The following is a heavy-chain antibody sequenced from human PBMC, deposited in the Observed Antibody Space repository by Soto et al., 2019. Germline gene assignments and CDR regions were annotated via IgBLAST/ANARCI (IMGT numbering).Heavy chain of an antibody. CDR1: GDSSSGGGGY. CDR2: IYYSGTT. V-gene: IGHV4-31*03. D-gene: IGHD3-22*01. Sequence: ASETLCVRCSVSGDSSSGGGGYWSWIRQHPGKGLEWIGYIYYSGTTYYNPSLESRVTISADTSENQFSLKVNSVTVADTAVYYCASTYYPGSSGPFAPWGQGTLVTVSS. CDR3: ASTYYPGSSGPFAP. J-gene: IGHJ5*02.